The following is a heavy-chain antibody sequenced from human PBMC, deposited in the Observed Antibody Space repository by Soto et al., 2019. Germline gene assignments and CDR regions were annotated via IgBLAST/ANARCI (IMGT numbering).Heavy chain of an antibody. CDR3: AKSASGSVFGGGYFDY. V-gene: IGHV3-23*01. Sequence: EVQLLESGGGLVQPGGSLRLSCAASGFTFSSYAMSWVRQAPGKGLEWVSAISGSGGSTYYADSVKGRFTISRDNSKNTLYLQMNSMRAEDTAVYYCAKSASGSVFGGGYFDYWGQGTLVTVSS. CDR1: GFTFSSYA. J-gene: IGHJ4*02. D-gene: IGHD3-10*01. CDR2: ISGSGGST.